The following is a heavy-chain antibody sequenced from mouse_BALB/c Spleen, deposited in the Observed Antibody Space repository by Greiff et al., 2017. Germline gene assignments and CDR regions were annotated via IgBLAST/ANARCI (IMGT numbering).Heavy chain of an antibody. CDR1: GFSLTSYG. Sequence: VQLQQSGPGLVAPSQSLSITCTVSGFSLTSYGVHWVRQPPGKGLEWLGVIWAGGSTNYNSALMSRLSISKDNSKSQVFLKMNSLQTDDTAMYYCARGDYDGYYPYFDYWGQGTTLTVSS. J-gene: IGHJ2*01. D-gene: IGHD2-3*01. V-gene: IGHV2-9*02. CDR3: ARGDYDGYYPYFDY. CDR2: IWAGGST.